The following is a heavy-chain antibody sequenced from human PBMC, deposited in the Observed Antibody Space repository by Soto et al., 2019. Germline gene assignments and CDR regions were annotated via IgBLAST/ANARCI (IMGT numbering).Heavy chain of an antibody. CDR2: IYYSGST. Sequence: LALTCTVSGGSISSSSYYWGWIRQPPGKGLEWIGSIYYSGSTYYNPSLKSRVTISVDTSKNQFSLKLSSVTAADTAVYYCARNYGGNSDPWGQGTLVTVSS. CDR1: GGSISSSSYY. J-gene: IGHJ5*02. D-gene: IGHD4-17*01. CDR3: ARNYGGNSDP. V-gene: IGHV4-39*01.